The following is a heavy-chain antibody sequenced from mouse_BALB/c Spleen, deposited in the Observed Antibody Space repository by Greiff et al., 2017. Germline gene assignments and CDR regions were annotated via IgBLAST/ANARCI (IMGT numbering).Heavy chain of an antibody. V-gene: IGHV1S29*02. CDR3: ARGDGNYGNAMDY. D-gene: IGHD2-1*01. CDR1: GYTFTDYN. CDR2: IYPYNGGT. Sequence: EVQLQQSGPELVKPGASVKISCKASGYTFTDYNMHWVKQSHGKSLEWIGYIYPYNGGTGYNQKFKSKATLTVDNSSSTAYMELRSLTSEDSAVYYCARGDGNYGNAMDYWGQGTSVTVSS. J-gene: IGHJ4*01.